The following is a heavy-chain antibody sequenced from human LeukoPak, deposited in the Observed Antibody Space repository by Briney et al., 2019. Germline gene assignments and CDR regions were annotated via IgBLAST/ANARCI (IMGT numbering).Heavy chain of an antibody. CDR1: GGSISSSNW. V-gene: IGHV4-4*02. CDR2: IYHSGST. J-gene: IGHJ4*02. CDR3: ARDRGPGSGESVLPNI. Sequence: PSETLSLTCAVSGGSISSSNWWSWVRQPPGKGLEWIGEIYHSGSTNYNPSLKSRVTISVDKSKNQFSLKLSSVTAPDTAVYYCARDRGPGSGESVLPNIWGQGTLVTVSS. D-gene: IGHD6-19*01.